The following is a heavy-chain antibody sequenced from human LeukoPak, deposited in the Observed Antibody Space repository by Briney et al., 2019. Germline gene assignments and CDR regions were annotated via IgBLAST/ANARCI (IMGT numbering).Heavy chain of an antibody. Sequence: PSETLSLTCTVSGGSISSYYWSWIRQPPGKGLEWIGYIYYSGSTNYNPSLKSRVTISVDTSKNQFSLKLSSVTAADTAVYYCARLPGPEVVIDYWGQGTLVTVSS. CDR2: IYYSGST. CDR3: ARLPGPEVVIDY. D-gene: IGHD3-22*01. V-gene: IGHV4-59*08. J-gene: IGHJ4*02. CDR1: GGSISSYY.